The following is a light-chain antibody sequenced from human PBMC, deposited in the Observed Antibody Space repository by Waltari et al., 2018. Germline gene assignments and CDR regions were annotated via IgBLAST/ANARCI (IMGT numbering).Light chain of an antibody. CDR2: EVH. J-gene: IGLJ1*01. CDR3: SSYGIPNTHV. V-gene: IGLV2-14*01. CDR1: SSDGGGYDY. Sequence: QSALTQPASVSGSPGQSISISCTGTSSDGGGYDYVSWYQQLPGQPPNLILYEVHHRPSGVSHRFSGSKSGNTASLTISGLQADDESDYYCSSYGIPNTHVFGTGTKVTVL.